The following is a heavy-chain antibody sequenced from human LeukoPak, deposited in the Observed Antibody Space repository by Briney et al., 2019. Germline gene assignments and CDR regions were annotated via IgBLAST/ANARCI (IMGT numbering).Heavy chain of an antibody. CDR2: IKSKTDGGTT. Sequence: GGSLRLSCAASGFTFSSYSMNWVRQAPGKGLEWVGRIKSKTDGGTTDYAAPVKGRFTISRDDSKNTLYLQMNSLKTEDTAVYYCTTPMIVVVYGMDVWGQGTTVTVSS. CDR1: GFTFSSYS. J-gene: IGHJ6*02. CDR3: TTPMIVVVYGMDV. V-gene: IGHV3-15*07. D-gene: IGHD3-22*01.